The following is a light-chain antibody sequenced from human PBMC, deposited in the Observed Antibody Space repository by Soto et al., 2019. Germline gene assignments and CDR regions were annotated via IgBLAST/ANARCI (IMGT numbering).Light chain of an antibody. V-gene: IGKV3D-7*01. Sequence: EIVMTQSPATLSLSPGERVTLSCRASKSISNTYLSWYQQKAGQAPRLLIYGASTRATGVPARFSGSGSGTDFTLTISGLQPEDFAVYYCHQDYTLPLTFGGGTKVDIK. J-gene: IGKJ4*01. CDR2: GAS. CDR1: KSISNTY. CDR3: HQDYTLPLT.